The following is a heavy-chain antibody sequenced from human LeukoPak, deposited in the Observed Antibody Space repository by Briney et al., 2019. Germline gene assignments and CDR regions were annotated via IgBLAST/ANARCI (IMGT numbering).Heavy chain of an antibody. D-gene: IGHD4-23*01. CDR1: GFTFDDYA. V-gene: IGHV3-9*03. Sequence: GGSLRLSCAASGFTFDDYAMHWVRQAPGKGLEWASGISWNSGRIGYADSVKGRFTISRDNAKNSLYLQMNSLRPEDMALYYCAKAIGKSDYYHMHVWGKGTTVTVSS. CDR3: AKAIGKSDYYHMHV. CDR2: ISWNSGRI. J-gene: IGHJ6*03.